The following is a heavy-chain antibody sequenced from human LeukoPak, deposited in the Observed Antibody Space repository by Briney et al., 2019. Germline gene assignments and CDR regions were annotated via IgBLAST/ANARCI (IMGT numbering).Heavy chain of an antibody. D-gene: IGHD3-16*02. CDR3: AREMALRLGELSYLLKFDP. CDR1: GGSISSGSYY. J-gene: IGHJ5*02. V-gene: IGHV4-61*02. Sequence: SQTLSLTCTVSGGSISSGSYYWGWIRQPAGKGLEGIGRIYTSGSTNYNPSLKSRVTISVDTSKNQFSLKLSSVTAADTAVYYCAREMALRLGELSYLLKFDPWGQGTLVTVSS. CDR2: IYTSGST.